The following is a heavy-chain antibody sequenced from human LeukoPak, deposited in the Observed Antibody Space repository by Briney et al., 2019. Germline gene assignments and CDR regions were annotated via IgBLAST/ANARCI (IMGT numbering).Heavy chain of an antibody. CDR2: INWNGGST. V-gene: IGHV3-20*04. J-gene: IGHJ4*02. Sequence: GGSLRLSCAASGFTFGNYGMSWVRQAPGKGLEWVSGINWNGGSTGYADSVEGRFTISRDNAKNSQYLQMNCLRVEDTALYYCARAQTYGDSRLLLDYWGQGTLVTVSS. CDR3: ARAQTYGDSRLLLDY. D-gene: IGHD4-17*01. CDR1: GFTFGNYG.